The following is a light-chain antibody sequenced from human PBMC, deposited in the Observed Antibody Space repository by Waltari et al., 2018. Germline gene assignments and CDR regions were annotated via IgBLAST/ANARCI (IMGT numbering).Light chain of an antibody. CDR3: QQYYSTPPT. CDR1: QNIRNS. CDR2: LAS. J-gene: IGKJ1*01. Sequence: EIVMTQSPATLSVSPGERATLSCRASQNIRNSLAWYQQKPGQAPRLLISLASTGAPGIQARFSGSGSGTDFTLTISSLQAEDVAVYYCQQYYSTPPTFGQGTNVEIK. V-gene: IGKV3D-15*01.